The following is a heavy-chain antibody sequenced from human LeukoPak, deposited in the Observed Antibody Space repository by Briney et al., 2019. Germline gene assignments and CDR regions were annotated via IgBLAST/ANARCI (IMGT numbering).Heavy chain of an antibody. CDR1: GGSISSYY. J-gene: IGHJ4*02. CDR2: IYTTGST. D-gene: IGHD3-22*01. Sequence: SETLSLTCTVSGGSISSYYWTWIRQPAGKGLEWIGRIYTTGSTNYNPSLNSRVTMSVDTSKDQVSLKLGSVTAADTAVYYCARGRRGRYYDISRYNYFDYWGQGSLVSVSS. CDR3: ARGRRGRYYDISRYNYFDY. V-gene: IGHV4-4*07.